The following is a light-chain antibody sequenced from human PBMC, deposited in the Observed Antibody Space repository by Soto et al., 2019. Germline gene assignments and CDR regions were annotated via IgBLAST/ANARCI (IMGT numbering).Light chain of an antibody. CDR1: SGHSSYA. V-gene: IGLV4-69*01. J-gene: IGLJ2*01. CDR2: LNSDGSH. CDR3: QNWGPGIQV. Sequence: QPVLTQSPSASASLGASVKLTCTLSSGHSSYAIAWHQQQPEKGPRYLMKLNSDGSHSKGDGIPDRFSGSSSGAERSLTISSLQSEDEADYYCQNWGPGIQVFGGGTKLTVL.